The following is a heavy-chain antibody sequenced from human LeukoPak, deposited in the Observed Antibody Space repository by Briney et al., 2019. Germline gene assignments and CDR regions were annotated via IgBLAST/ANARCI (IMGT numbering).Heavy chain of an antibody. CDR3: TKARSASSSSCYNY. V-gene: IGHV3-23*01. Sequence: GGSLRLSCAASGFTFSNYSMTWVRQAPGKGLEWVSSISGSDTSTYYAVSVKGRFTISRDNSKNTLELQMDSLRAEDTAVYYCTKARSASSSSCYNYWGQGILVTVSS. D-gene: IGHD2-2*02. J-gene: IGHJ4*02. CDR1: GFTFSNYS. CDR2: ISGSDTST.